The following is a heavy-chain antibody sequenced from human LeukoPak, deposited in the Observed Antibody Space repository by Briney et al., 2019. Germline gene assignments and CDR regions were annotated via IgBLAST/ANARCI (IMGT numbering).Heavy chain of an antibody. CDR3: ARDLAGDLGY. J-gene: IGHJ4*01. V-gene: IGHV4-4*07. D-gene: IGHD6-19*01. CDR2: IYSSGSI. Sequence: SETLSLTCTVSGGSMSNYYWSWIRQPARKGLEWIGRIYSSGSINYNPSLKSRVTISVDTSKNQFSLKVSSVTAADTAVYYCARDLAGDLGYWGQGTLVTVSS. CDR1: GGSMSNYY.